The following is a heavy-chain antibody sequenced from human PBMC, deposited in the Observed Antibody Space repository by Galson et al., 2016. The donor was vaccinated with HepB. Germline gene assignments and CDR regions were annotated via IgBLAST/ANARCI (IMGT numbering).Heavy chain of an antibody. V-gene: IGHV6-1*01. Sequence: ALSGDSVSSNSAGWNWIRQSPSRGLEWLGRTFYRSNWQNDYAESVKSRISINPDTSKNQFSLHLNSVTPEDTAVYYCARSYLLGRGFGWWGQGTLVTVSS. CDR1: GDSVSSNSAG. J-gene: IGHJ4*02. CDR2: TFYRSNWQN. CDR3: ARSYLLGRGFGW. D-gene: IGHD7-27*01.